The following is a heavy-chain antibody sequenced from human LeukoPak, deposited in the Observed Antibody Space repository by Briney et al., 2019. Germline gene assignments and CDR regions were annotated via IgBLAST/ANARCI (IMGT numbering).Heavy chain of an antibody. J-gene: IGHJ4*02. CDR1: GFTFDDYA. CDR3: AKGEDSSGYYYSRFDY. V-gene: IGHV3-43*02. Sequence: PGGSLRLSCAASGFTFDDYAMHWVRRAPGKGLEWVSLISGDGGSTYYADSVKGRFTISRDNSKNSLYLQMNSLRTEDTALYYCAKGEDSSGYYYSRFDYWRQGTLVTVSS. D-gene: IGHD3-22*01. CDR2: ISGDGGST.